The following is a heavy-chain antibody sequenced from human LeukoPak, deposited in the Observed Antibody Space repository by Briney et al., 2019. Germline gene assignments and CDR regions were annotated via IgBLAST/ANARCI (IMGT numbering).Heavy chain of an antibody. D-gene: IGHD3-22*01. CDR2: INSDGINT. J-gene: IGHJ5*02. Sequence: GGSLRLSCAASGFTFSNYWMHWVRQAPGKGLVWVSRINSDGINTSYADSVKGRFTISRDNAKNTLNLQMNSLRAEDTAVYYCARGLGQYYDTSDNWFDPWGQGTLVTVSS. V-gene: IGHV3-74*01. CDR3: ARGLGQYYDTSDNWFDP. CDR1: GFTFSNYW.